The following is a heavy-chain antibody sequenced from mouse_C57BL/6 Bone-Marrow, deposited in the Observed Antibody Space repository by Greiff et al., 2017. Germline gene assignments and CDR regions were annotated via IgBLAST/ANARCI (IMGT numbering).Heavy chain of an antibody. J-gene: IGHJ1*03. D-gene: IGHD1-1*01. V-gene: IGHV1-69*01. CDR3: ARYYYTPYWYFDV. CDR2: IDPSDSYT. Sequence: QVQLQQPGAELVMPGASVKLSCKASGYTFTSYWMHWVKQRPGQGLEWIGEIDPSDSYTNYNQKFKGKSTLPVDKSSSTAYMQLSSLTSEDSAVYYCARYYYTPYWYFDVWGTGTTVTVSS. CDR1: GYTFTSYW.